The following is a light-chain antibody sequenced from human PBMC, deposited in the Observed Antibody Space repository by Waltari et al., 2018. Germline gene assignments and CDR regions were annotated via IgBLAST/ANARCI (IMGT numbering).Light chain of an antibody. CDR3: QSYDTTTHWV. CDR1: SGSIASNF. Sequence: NFMLTQPHSVSESPGKTVIISCTRSSGSIASNFVQWYQQRPGSAPTTVIFEDHERPSGVPDRFSGSIDSSSNSASLTISGLRTEDEADYYCQSYDTTTHWVFGGGTKLTVL. J-gene: IGLJ3*02. V-gene: IGLV6-57*03. CDR2: EDH.